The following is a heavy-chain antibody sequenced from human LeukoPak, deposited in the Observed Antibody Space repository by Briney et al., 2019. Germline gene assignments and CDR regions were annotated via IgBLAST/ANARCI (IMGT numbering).Heavy chain of an antibody. V-gene: IGHV1-3*01. J-gene: IGHJ4*02. CDR2: INAGNGNT. CDR3: ATGACSGGSRYSVSVDY. Sequence: VASVKVSCKASGYTFTSYAMHWVRQAPGQRLEWMGWINAGNGNTKYSQKFQGRVTITRDTSASTAYMELSSLRSEDTAVYYCATGACSGGSRYSVSVDYWGQGTLVTVSS. CDR1: GYTFTSYA. D-gene: IGHD2-15*01.